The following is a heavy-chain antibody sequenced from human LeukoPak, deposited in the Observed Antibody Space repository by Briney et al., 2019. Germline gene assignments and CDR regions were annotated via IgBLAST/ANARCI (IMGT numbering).Heavy chain of an antibody. CDR2: ISSSGSTM. D-gene: IGHD1-26*01. V-gene: IGHV3-48*03. Sequence: GGSLRLSCAASGFTFSSYEMNWVRQAPGKGLEWVSYISSSGSTMYYADSVKGRFTISRDNAKNSLYLQMNNLSPDDTAVYFCARDPYSGNYGDDYYYYMDVWGKGTTVIISS. CDR3: ARDPYSGNYGDDYYYYMDV. CDR1: GFTFSSYE. J-gene: IGHJ6*03.